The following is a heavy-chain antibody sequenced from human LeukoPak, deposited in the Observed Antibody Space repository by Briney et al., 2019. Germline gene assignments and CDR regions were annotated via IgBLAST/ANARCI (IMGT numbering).Heavy chain of an antibody. Sequence: PGGSLRLSCAASGFTFSSYAMSWVRQAPGKGLEWVSYISSSGSTIYYADSVKGRFTISRDNAKNSLYLQMNSLRAEDTAVYYCARASAPLGLKAARISPVYYGMDVWGQGTTVTVSS. CDR3: ARASAPLGLKAARISPVYYGMDV. D-gene: IGHD6-6*01. CDR1: GFTFSSYA. V-gene: IGHV3-48*04. J-gene: IGHJ6*02. CDR2: ISSSGSTI.